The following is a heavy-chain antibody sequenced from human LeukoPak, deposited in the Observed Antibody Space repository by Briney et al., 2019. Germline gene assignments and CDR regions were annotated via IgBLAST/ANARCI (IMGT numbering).Heavy chain of an antibody. CDR2: ISWDGGST. D-gene: IGHD3-22*01. Sequence: PGGSLRLSCAASGFTFDDYTMHWVRQAPGKGLEWVSLISWDGGSTYYADSVKGRFTISRDNSKNSLYLQMNSLGTEDTALYYCAKDAYYYDSSGYHRGFFDYWGQGTLVTVSS. CDR3: AKDAYYYDSSGYHRGFFDY. J-gene: IGHJ4*02. V-gene: IGHV3-43*01. CDR1: GFTFDDYT.